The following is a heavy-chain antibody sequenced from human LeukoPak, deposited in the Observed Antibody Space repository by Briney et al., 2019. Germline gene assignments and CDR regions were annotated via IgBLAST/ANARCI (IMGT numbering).Heavy chain of an antibody. CDR2: IRSKANSYAT. Sequence: GGSLRLSCAASGFTFSGSAMHWVRQASGKGLEWVGRIRSKANSYATAYAASVKGRFTIPRDDSKNTAYLQMNSLKTEDTAVYYCVTGGNSGSVYWGQGTLVTVSS. J-gene: IGHJ4*02. CDR1: GFTFSGSA. V-gene: IGHV3-73*01. CDR3: VTGGNSGSVY. D-gene: IGHD4-23*01.